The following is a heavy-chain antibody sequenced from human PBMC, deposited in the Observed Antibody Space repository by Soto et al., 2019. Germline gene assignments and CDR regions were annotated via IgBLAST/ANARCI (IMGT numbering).Heavy chain of an antibody. V-gene: IGHV4-34*01. CDR1: GGSFSDYY. CDR2: IHPSGST. Sequence: QVQLQHWGAGLLKPSETLSLTCAVYGGSFSDYYWSWVRQPPGKGLEWIGEIHPSGSTQFNPSLKGRGTISVDTSKSQFSLKLISCTAADTALYYCARGIYAYKTGNYWSQGTLVTVSS. D-gene: IGHD2-2*01. CDR3: ARGIYAYKTGNY. J-gene: IGHJ4*02.